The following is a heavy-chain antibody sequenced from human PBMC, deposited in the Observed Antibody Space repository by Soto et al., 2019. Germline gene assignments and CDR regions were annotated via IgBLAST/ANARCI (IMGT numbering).Heavy chain of an antibody. Sequence: QITLKESGPTLVKPTQTLTLTCTFSGFSLSTSGVGVGWIRQPPGKALEWLALIYWDDDKRYSPSLKSRLTITKDTSKKQVVLTMTNMDPVDTAIYYCAHISMIVVRGAFDIWGQGTMVTVSS. D-gene: IGHD3-22*01. CDR1: GFSLSTSGVG. V-gene: IGHV2-5*02. J-gene: IGHJ3*02. CDR2: IYWDDDK. CDR3: AHISMIVVRGAFDI.